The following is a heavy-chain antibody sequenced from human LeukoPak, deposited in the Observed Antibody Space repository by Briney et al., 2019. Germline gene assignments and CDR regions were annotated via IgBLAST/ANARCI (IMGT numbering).Heavy chain of an antibody. J-gene: IGHJ4*02. D-gene: IGHD2-2*01. Sequence: ASVKVSCKASGYTFTGYYMHWVRQAAGQGLAWMGWINPNSGGTNYAQKLQGRVTMTRDTSISTAYMELSRLRSDDTAVYYCARGERDIVVVPAAGGSYFDYWAQGTRVSVSS. V-gene: IGHV1-2*02. CDR2: INPNSGGT. CDR1: GYTFTGYY. CDR3: ARGERDIVVVPAAGGSYFDY.